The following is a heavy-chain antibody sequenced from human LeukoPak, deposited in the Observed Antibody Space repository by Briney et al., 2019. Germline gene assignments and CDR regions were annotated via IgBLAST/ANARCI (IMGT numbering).Heavy chain of an antibody. CDR1: GFTFSSYA. J-gene: IGHJ4*02. CDR2: ISSTGRTT. Sequence: GGSLRLSCAASGFTFSSYAMSWVRQAPGKGLEWVSGISSTGRTTTYADSVKGRFTISRDNSKNTPVLQMNSLRVEDTAVYYCAKGIPAATDYWGQGTLVTVSS. V-gene: IGHV3-23*01. CDR3: AKGIPAATDY. D-gene: IGHD2-2*01.